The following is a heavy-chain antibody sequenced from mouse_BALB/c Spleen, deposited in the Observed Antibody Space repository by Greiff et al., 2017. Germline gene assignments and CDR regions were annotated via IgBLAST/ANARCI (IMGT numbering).Heavy chain of an antibody. CDR1: GFTFSDFY. J-gene: IGHJ3*01. CDR3: ARVAGDYASWFAY. CDR2: SRNKANAYTT. Sequence: EVKVVESGGGLVQPGGSLRLSCATSGFTFSDFYMEWVRQPPGKRLEWIAASRNKANAYTTEYSASVKGRFIVSSDTSQSILYLQMNALRAEDTAIYCSARVAGDYASWFAYWGQGTLVTVSA. V-gene: IGHV7-1*02. D-gene: IGHD2-4*01.